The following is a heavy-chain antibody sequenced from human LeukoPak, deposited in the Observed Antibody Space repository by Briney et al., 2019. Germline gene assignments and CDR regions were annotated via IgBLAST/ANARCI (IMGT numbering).Heavy chain of an antibody. CDR3: AREYSSSWYGWYFDY. CDR1: GGSISSGGYY. V-gene: IGHV4-31*03. Sequence: SETLSLTCTVSGGSISSGGYYWSWIRQHPGKGLEWIGYIYYSGSTYYNPSLKSRVTISVDTSKNQFSLKLSSVTAADTAVYYCAREYSSSWYGWYFDYWGQGTLVTVSS. D-gene: IGHD6-13*01. J-gene: IGHJ4*02. CDR2: IYYSGST.